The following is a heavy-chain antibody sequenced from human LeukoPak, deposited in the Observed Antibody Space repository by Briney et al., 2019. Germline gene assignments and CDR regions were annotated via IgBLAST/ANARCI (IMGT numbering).Heavy chain of an antibody. J-gene: IGHJ4*02. CDR1: GFPFSRYS. V-gene: IGHV3-48*01. Sequence: GGSLRLSCAASGFPFSRYSMNWVRQAPGKGLEWVSYIGSGSSTIYYADSVKGRFTISRDNAKNSLYLQMNSLRVEDTALYYCARRAPSHDFDDWGQGTLVTVSS. CDR2: IGSGSSTI. CDR3: ARRAPSHDFDD.